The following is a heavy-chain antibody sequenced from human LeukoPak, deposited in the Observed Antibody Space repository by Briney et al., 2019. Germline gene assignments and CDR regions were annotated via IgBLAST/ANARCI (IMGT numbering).Heavy chain of an antibody. Sequence: SVKVSCKASGGTFSSYAISWVRQAPGQGLEWMGRIIPILGIANYAQKFQGRVTITADKSTSTAYMELSSLRSEDTAVYYCARVYDILTGPYDAFDIWGQGTMVTVSS. J-gene: IGHJ3*02. D-gene: IGHD3-9*01. CDR3: ARVYDILTGPYDAFDI. V-gene: IGHV1-69*04. CDR1: GGTFSSYA. CDR2: IIPILGIA.